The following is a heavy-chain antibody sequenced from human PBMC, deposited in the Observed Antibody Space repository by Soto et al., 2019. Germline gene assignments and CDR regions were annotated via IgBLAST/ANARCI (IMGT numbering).Heavy chain of an antibody. CDR3: ARPSLATVTPPGFFDY. CDR2: IYLSGRT. Sequence: QLQLQESAPGLVKPSETLSLTCTVSGGPISGSSYSWAWFRQPPGKGMEGIGSIYLSGRTYYNPSLKSRVTISVDTSKNQFSLKLSSVTAADTAVYYCARPSLATVTPPGFFDYWGQGTLVTVSS. D-gene: IGHD4-17*01. CDR1: GGPISGSSYS. V-gene: IGHV4-39*01. J-gene: IGHJ4*02.